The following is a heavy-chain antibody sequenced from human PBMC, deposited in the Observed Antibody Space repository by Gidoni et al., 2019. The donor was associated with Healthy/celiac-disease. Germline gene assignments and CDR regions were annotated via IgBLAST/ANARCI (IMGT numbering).Heavy chain of an antibody. CDR1: GFTCSSYA. Sequence: EVQLLESGGGLLQPGGSLRLSCAASGFTCSSYAMSWVRQAPGKGLEWVSAISGSGGSTYYADSVKGRFTISRDNSKNTLYLQMNSLRAEDTAVYYCAKDKGSPQGWFDPWGQGTLVTVSS. J-gene: IGHJ5*02. CDR3: AKDKGSPQGWFDP. V-gene: IGHV3-23*01. CDR2: ISGSGGST.